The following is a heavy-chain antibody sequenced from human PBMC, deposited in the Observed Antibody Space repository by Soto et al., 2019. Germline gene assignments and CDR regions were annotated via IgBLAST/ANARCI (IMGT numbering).Heavy chain of an antibody. V-gene: IGHV2-5*02. CDR1: GFSLSTSGVG. CDR3: AHTAYDSSAPHYYYYGMDV. Sequence: QITLKESGPTLVKPTQTLTLTCTFSGFSLSTSGVGVGWIRQPPGKALEWLALIYWDDDKRYSPSLKSRLTITKDTXXHXVXXTMTNMDPVDTATYYCAHTAYDSSAPHYYYYGMDVWGQGTTVTVSS. CDR2: IYWDDDK. D-gene: IGHD3-22*01. J-gene: IGHJ6*02.